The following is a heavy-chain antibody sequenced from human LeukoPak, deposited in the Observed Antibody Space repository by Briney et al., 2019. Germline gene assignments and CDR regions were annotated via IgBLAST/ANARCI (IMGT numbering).Heavy chain of an antibody. CDR3: ARHSSGYYPFGY. CDR2: IYYSGST. CDR1: GGSISSYY. V-gene: IGHV4-59*01. Sequence: KPSETLSLTCTVSGGSISSYYWSWIRQPPGKGLEWIGYIYYSGSTNYNPSLKSRVTISVDTSKNQFSLKLSSVTAAGTAVYYCARHSSGYYPFGYWGQGTLVTVSS. J-gene: IGHJ4*02. D-gene: IGHD3-22*01.